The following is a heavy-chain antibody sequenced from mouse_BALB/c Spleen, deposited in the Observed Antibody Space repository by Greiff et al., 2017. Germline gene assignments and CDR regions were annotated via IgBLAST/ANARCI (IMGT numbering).Heavy chain of an antibody. CDR2: ISSGSSTI. J-gene: IGHJ2*01. V-gene: IGHV5-17*02. CDR3: ARGGYGYYFDY. Sequence: EVKLMESGGGLVQPGGSRKLSCAASGFTFSSFGMHWVRQAPEKGLEWVAYISSGSSTIYYADTVKGRFTISRDNPKNTLFLQMTSLRSEDTAMYYCARGGYGYYFDYWGQGTTLTVSS. D-gene: IGHD1-2*01. CDR1: GFTFSSFG.